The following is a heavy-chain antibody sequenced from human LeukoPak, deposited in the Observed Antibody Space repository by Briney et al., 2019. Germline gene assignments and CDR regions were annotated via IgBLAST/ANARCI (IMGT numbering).Heavy chain of an antibody. CDR1: GFTFSSYS. CDR2: ISSSSSYI. D-gene: IGHD2-2*01. CDR3: ARASRYCSSTSCAYYFDC. J-gene: IGHJ4*02. Sequence: GGSLRLSCAASGFTFSSYSMNCVRQAPGKGLEWVSSISSSSSYIYYADSVKGRFTISRDNAKNSLYLQMNSLRAEDTAVYYCARASRYCSSTSCAYYFDCWGQGTLVTVSS. V-gene: IGHV3-21*01.